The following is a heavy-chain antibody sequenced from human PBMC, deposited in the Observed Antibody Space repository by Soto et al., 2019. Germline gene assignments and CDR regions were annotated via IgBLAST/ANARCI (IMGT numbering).Heavy chain of an antibody. Sequence: SETLSLTCTVSSGSISSSNFYWGWIRQPPGKGLEWIGSISYNVRTYYNPSLKSRVTISVDTSKNQFSLKLSSVTAADTAVYYCARHYYDILAGHVQTFDYWGQGTLVTVSS. CDR1: SGSISSSNFY. D-gene: IGHD3-9*01. J-gene: IGHJ4*02. CDR2: ISYNVRT. V-gene: IGHV4-39*01. CDR3: ARHYYDILAGHVQTFDY.